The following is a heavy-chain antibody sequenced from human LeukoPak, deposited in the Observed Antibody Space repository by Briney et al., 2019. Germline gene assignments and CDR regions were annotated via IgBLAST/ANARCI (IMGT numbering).Heavy chain of an antibody. V-gene: IGHV4-4*02. CDR1: GGSISSSNW. D-gene: IGHD6-6*01. CDR2: IYHSGST. CDR3: ARDDSSLATAARPLDD. Sequence: PLETLSLTCAVSGGSISSSNWWNWVRQPPGKGLEWIGEIYHSGSTNYNPSLKSRVTMSVDKSKNQFSLRLISLTAADTAVYYCARDDSSLATAARPLDDWGQGTLVTVSS. J-gene: IGHJ4*02.